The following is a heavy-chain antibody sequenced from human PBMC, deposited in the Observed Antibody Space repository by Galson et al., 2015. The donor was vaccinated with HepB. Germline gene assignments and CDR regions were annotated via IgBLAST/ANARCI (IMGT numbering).Heavy chain of an antibody. Sequence: SLRLSCAASGFTVSSNYMSWVRQAPGKGLEWVSAIYSGGSTYYADSVKGRFTISRDNSKNTLYLQMNSLRAEDTAVYYCAKPSGSYYLDAFDIWGQGTMVTVSS. CDR2: IYSGGST. CDR1: GFTVSSNY. D-gene: IGHD1-26*01. V-gene: IGHV3-53*01. CDR3: AKPSGSYYLDAFDI. J-gene: IGHJ3*02.